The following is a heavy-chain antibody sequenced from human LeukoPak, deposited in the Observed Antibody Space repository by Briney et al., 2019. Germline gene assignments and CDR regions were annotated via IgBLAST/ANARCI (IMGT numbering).Heavy chain of an antibody. CDR3: ANENYYGSGSYADH. Sequence: QPGRSLRLSCAASGFTFSSYAMHWVRQAPGKGLEWVAIISYDGSNTYYADSVKGRFTISRDNSKNTLYLQMNSLRAEDTAVYYCANENYYGSGSYADHWGQGTLVTVSS. D-gene: IGHD3-10*01. CDR2: ISYDGSNT. J-gene: IGHJ4*02. V-gene: IGHV3-30*18. CDR1: GFTFSSYA.